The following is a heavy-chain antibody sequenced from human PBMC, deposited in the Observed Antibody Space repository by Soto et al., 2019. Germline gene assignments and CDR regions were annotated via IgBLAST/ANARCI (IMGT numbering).Heavy chain of an antibody. CDR1: GFTFSSYA. CDR3: AKLAPVTIVYYYYYGMDV. J-gene: IGHJ6*02. D-gene: IGHD4-17*01. Sequence: GGSLRLSCAASGFTFSSYAMSWVRQAPGKGLEWVSAISGSGGSTYYADSVQGRFTISRDNSKDTLYLQRNSLRAEDTAVYYCAKLAPVTIVYYYYYGMDVWAQGTTVTAS. CDR2: ISGSGGST. V-gene: IGHV3-23*01.